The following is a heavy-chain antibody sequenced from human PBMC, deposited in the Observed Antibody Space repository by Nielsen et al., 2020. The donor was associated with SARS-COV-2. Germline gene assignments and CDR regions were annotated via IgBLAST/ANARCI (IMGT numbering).Heavy chain of an antibody. CDR3: ARLYPDYYDSKKLDY. CDR2: IYSGGGT. V-gene: IGHV3-53*01. J-gene: IGHJ4*02. CDR1: GFTVRSNS. Sequence: GESLKISCAASGFTVRSNSMSWVRQAPGKGLEWVSLIYSGGGTYYADSVKGRFTISRDNSRNTLYLQMNSLRAEDTAVYYCARLYPDYYDSKKLDYWGQGTLVTVSS. D-gene: IGHD3-22*01.